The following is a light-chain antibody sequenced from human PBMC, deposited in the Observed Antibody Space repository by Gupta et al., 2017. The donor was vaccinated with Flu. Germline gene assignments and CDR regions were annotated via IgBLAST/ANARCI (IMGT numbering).Light chain of an antibody. V-gene: IGKV2-30*01. Sequence: ISCRSSQSLVYSDGSTILHWLQQRPGQSPRRLIYLVSHRESGVPDKFSGSGAGTEFTLKISRVEAEDVGVYFCMQGAHWPWAFGQGTKVEIK. CDR1: QSLVYSDGSTI. CDR2: LVS. CDR3: MQGAHWPWA. J-gene: IGKJ1*01.